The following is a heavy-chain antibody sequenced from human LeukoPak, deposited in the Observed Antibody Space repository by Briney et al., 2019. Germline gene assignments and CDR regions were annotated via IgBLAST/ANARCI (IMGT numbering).Heavy chain of an antibody. CDR3: AKDLSRGNYPIAFDI. J-gene: IGHJ3*02. D-gene: IGHD3-22*01. Sequence: GRSLRLSCAPSGFTLSTYGMHWVRQAPGKGLEWVAFIRFDGNSKFYGDSVKGRFSVSRDTSKNTLYLQMNSLRTEDTAVYYCAKDLSRGNYPIAFDIWGQGTMVTVSS. V-gene: IGHV3-30*02. CDR1: GFTLSTYG. CDR2: IRFDGNSK.